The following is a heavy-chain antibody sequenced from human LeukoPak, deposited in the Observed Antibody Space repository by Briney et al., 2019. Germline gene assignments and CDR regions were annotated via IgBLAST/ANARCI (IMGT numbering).Heavy chain of an antibody. V-gene: IGHV4-38-2*02. Sequence: PSETLSLTCTVSGYSISSGYYWGWTRQPPGKGLEWIGSIYHSGSTYYNPSLKSRVTISVDTSKNQFSLKLSSVTAADTAVYYCAREGYDFWSGYYTGIYYYYYMDVWGKGTTVTVSS. CDR3: AREGYDFWSGYYTGIYYYYYMDV. CDR2: IYHSGST. CDR1: GYSISSGYY. J-gene: IGHJ6*03. D-gene: IGHD3-3*01.